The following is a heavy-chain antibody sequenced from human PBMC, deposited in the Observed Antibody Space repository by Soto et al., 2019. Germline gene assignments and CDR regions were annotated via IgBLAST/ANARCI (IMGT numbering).Heavy chain of an antibody. CDR2: IIPIFGTT. V-gene: IGHV1-69*01. CDR3: ARVFPDGWVEPGVVRGYLDT. J-gene: IGHJ4*02. D-gene: IGHD3-3*01. Sequence: QVQLVQSGAEVKEPGSAVKVSCKAPADSFSSYGISWVRQAPGQGLEWMGGIIPIFGTTNYAEKFRGRVTITADESTNTAYMELSSLRSEDTALYYCARVFPDGWVEPGVVRGYLDTWGRGTLVTVSP. CDR1: ADSFSSYG.